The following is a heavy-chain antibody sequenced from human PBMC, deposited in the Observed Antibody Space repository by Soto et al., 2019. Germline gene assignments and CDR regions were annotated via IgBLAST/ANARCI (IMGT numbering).Heavy chain of an antibody. V-gene: IGHV4-59*01. CDR1: GGSISSYY. D-gene: IGHD5-18*01. CDR3: ARVSPAMVTGGDAFDI. Sequence: SETLSLTCTVSGGSISSYYWSWIRQPPGKGLEWIGYIYYSGSTNYNPSLKSRVTISVDTSKNQFSLKLSSVTAADTAVYYCARVSPAMVTGGDAFDIWGQGTMVTVSS. J-gene: IGHJ3*02. CDR2: IYYSGST.